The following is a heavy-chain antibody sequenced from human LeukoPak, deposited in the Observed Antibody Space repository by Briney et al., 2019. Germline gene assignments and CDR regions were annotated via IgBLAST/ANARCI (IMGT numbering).Heavy chain of an antibody. J-gene: IGHJ4*02. CDR3: ANVLRYFDCADY. CDR1: GGSFSGYY. CDR2: INHSGST. Sequence: SETLSLTCAVYGGSFSGYYWSWIRQPPGKGLEWIEEINHSGSTNYNPSLKSRVTISVDTSKNQFSLKLSSVTAADTAVYYCANVLRYFDCADYWGQGTLVTVSS. V-gene: IGHV4-34*01. D-gene: IGHD3-9*01.